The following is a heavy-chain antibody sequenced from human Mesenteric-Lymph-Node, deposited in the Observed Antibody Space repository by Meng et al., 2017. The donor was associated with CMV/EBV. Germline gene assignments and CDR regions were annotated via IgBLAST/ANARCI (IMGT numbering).Heavy chain of an antibody. CDR1: GVSVTSGAYH. V-gene: IGHV4-61*08. CDR2: IYGTGIT. D-gene: IGHD2/OR15-2a*01. Sequence: QVQLQESGPGLVNPSETLSLTCIGSGVSVTSGAYHWSWIRQSPGKGLEWIGYIYGTGITIYNPSLKSRVTILLETSKNQFSLKLNSVTTADTAVYYCAKSRSSTPGIVDDWGQGTLVTVSS. J-gene: IGHJ4*02. CDR3: AKSRSSTPGIVDD.